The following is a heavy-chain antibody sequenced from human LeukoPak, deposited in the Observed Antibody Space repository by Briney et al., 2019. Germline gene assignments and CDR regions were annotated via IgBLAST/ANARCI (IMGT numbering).Heavy chain of an antibody. J-gene: IGHJ4*02. V-gene: IGHV3-23*01. D-gene: IGHD3-10*01. CDR2: ISGSATGT. CDR1: GFTFSSYA. Sequence: GGSLRLSCAASGFTFSSYAMSWVRQAPGKGLEWVSSISGSATGTYYADSVKGRFTISRDNSKNTLYLQMGSLRAEDTAVYYCTLPWGSGSYYDYWGQGTLVTVSS. CDR3: TLPWGSGSYYDY.